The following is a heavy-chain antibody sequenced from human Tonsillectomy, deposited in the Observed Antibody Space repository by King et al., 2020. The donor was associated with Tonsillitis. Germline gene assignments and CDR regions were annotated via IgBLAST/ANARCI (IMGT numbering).Heavy chain of an antibody. Sequence: QLVQSGADVKKPGSSVKVSCKASGGTFSSSAVSWVRQAPGQGLEWMGGIIPIFGSANYAQKFQGRLTITADKSTSTAYMELSGLRSDDTAVYYCARGEDYYGSGSYYRLWGQGTLVTVSS. CDR1: GGTFSSSA. CDR3: ARGEDYYGSGSYYRL. CDR2: IIPIFGSA. J-gene: IGHJ4*02. V-gene: IGHV1-69*06. D-gene: IGHD3-10*01.